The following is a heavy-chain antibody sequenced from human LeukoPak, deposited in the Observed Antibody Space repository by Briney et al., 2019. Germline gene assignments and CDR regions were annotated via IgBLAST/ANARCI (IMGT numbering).Heavy chain of an antibody. Sequence: GGSLRLSCAASGFTFSSYDMSWVRQAPGKGLEWVAVISYDGSNKYYADSVKGRFTISRDNAKNSLYLQMNSLRDEDTAVYYCARGKIGYYYGDYDGYWGQGTLVTVSS. V-gene: IGHV3-30-3*01. CDR2: ISYDGSNK. CDR1: GFTFSSYD. CDR3: ARGKIGYYYGDYDGY. D-gene: IGHD4-17*01. J-gene: IGHJ4*02.